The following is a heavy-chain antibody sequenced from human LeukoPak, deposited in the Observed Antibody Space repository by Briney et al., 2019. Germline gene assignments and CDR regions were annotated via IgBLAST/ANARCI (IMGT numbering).Heavy chain of an antibody. D-gene: IGHD3/OR15-3a*01. Sequence: GGSLRLSCAASGFTFSVYGMSWVRQAPGKGLEWVAIISDDGINKYYASSVKGRFTISRDNSRNTLYLQFHSLRTEDTATYYCAKDMRGRGSYTYDFPVRFDYWGQGFLVTVSS. V-gene: IGHV3-30*18. J-gene: IGHJ4*02. CDR3: AKDMRGRGSYTYDFPVRFDY. CDR1: GFTFSVYG. CDR2: ISDDGINK.